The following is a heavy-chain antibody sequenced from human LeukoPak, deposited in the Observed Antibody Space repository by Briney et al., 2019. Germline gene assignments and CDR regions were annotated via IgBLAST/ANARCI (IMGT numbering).Heavy chain of an antibody. Sequence: GGSLRLSCAASGFIFSSYSMNWVRQAPGKGLEWVSYISTISSTKYYADSVKGRFTISRDNAKNSLYLQMNSLRDEDTAVYYCARGKIGYYYGDYDGYWGQGTLVTVSS. D-gene: IGHD4-17*01. CDR2: ISTISSTK. CDR3: ARGKIGYYYGDYDGY. V-gene: IGHV3-48*02. CDR1: GFIFSSYS. J-gene: IGHJ4*02.